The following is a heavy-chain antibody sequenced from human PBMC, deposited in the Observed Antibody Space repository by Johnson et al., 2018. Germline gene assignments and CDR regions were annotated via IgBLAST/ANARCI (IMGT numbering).Heavy chain of an antibody. Sequence: QVQLVQSGAEVKNPGSSVKVSCKASGGTFTNYAINWVRQAPGQGLEWMGGILPIFGTGTYAQKFQGRVTISADKSTRTAYMGLSSLRSEDTAVCDCARGEGSGSHPYYYYGMDVWGQGTSVTVSS. J-gene: IGHJ6*02. CDR1: GGTFTNYA. CDR3: ARGEGSGSHPYYYYGMDV. CDR2: ILPIFGTG. D-gene: IGHD3-10*01. V-gene: IGHV1-69*14.